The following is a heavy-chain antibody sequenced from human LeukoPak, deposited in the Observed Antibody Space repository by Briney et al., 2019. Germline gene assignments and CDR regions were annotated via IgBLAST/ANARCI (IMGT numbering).Heavy chain of an antibody. V-gene: IGHV1-2*06. Sequence: GASVKVPCKVSGYTFTDYYIHWVRQAPGQGLEWMGRINPNSGDMKYTQNFQGRVTMTRDTSISTAYMELTRLRSDDTAVYYCARTYNFGFDYWGQGTLVTVSS. D-gene: IGHD1-1*01. CDR2: INPNSGDM. CDR3: ARTYNFGFDY. J-gene: IGHJ4*02. CDR1: GYTFTDYY.